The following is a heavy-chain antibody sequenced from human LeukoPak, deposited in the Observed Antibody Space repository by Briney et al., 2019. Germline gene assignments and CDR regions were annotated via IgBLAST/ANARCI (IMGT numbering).Heavy chain of an antibody. D-gene: IGHD3-3*01. CDR3: AKDVTYYDFWSGYYTERTPYYFDY. V-gene: IGHV3-23*01. J-gene: IGHJ4*02. CDR1: GFTFSSYA. CDR2: ISGSGGST. Sequence: PGGSLRLSCAASGFTFSSYAMSWVRQAPGKGLEWVSAISGSGGSTYYADSVKGRFTISRDNSKNTLYLQMNSLRAEDTAVYYCAKDVTYYDFWSGYYTERTPYYFDYWGQGTLVTVSS.